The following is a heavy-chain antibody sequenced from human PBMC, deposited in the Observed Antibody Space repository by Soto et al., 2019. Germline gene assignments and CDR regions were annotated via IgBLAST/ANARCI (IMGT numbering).Heavy chain of an antibody. D-gene: IGHD3-10*01. Sequence: SEPLCVTWTVTGDYVDRVGYSWSWVWQRPGKGLEWIGYFSNNGRTTYNPSLKSRVTISVDTSKNQVSLSLSSVIAADTAVYHCARAYYYGSGRGRSMDVWGQGTTVTVS. J-gene: IGHJ6*02. CDR2: FSNNGRT. V-gene: IGHV4-61*08. CDR3: ARAYYYGSGRGRSMDV. CDR1: GDYVDRVGYS.